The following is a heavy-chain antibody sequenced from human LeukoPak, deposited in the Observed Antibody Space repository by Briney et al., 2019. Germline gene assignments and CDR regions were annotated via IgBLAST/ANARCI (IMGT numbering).Heavy chain of an antibody. CDR3: ARSDTGNYYDSSGYYYVAPYYFDY. D-gene: IGHD3-22*01. J-gene: IGHJ4*02. CDR2: IYYSGST. CDR1: GGSISSSSYY. V-gene: IGHV4-39*07. Sequence: SETLSLTCTVSGGSISSSSYYWGWIRQPPGKGLEWIGSIYYSGSTYYNPSLKSRVTISVDTSKNQFSLKLSSVTAADTAVYYCARSDTGNYYDSSGYYYVAPYYFDYWGQGTLVTVSS.